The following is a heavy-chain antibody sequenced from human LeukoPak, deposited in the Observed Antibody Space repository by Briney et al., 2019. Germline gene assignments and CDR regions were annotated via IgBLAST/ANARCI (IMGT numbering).Heavy chain of an antibody. CDR1: GFTFGSYW. CDR2: IKSNADGGTT. V-gene: IGHV3-15*01. CDR3: TTSVFTGPWRGAFDI. J-gene: IGHJ3*02. D-gene: IGHD1-1*01. Sequence: GGSLRLSCAASGFTFGSYWMSWVRQAPGKGLEWVGRIKSNADGGTTDYPAPVKGRFTISRDDSKNMLYLQMNSLNTEDTAVYYCTTSVFTGPWRGAFDIWGQGTMVTVSS.